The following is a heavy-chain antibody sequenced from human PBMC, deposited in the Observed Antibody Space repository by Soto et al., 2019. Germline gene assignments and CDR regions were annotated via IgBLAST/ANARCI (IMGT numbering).Heavy chain of an antibody. D-gene: IGHD6-13*01. J-gene: IGHJ4*02. CDR3: ARAGYLQAWAFYFDS. V-gene: IGHV1-69*01. Sequence: QVQLVQSGAEVKKPGSSVKVSCKASGDTFSSYAINWVRQAPGHGLEYMGGIIPILGTANYAQNFQGRVTITADESTSTAYMEVSSLRSDDTAVYYCARAGYLQAWAFYFDSWGQGTLVTVSS. CDR1: GDTFSSYA. CDR2: IIPILGTA.